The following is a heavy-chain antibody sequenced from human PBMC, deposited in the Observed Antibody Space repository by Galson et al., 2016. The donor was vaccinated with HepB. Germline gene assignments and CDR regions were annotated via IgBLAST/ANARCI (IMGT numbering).Heavy chain of an antibody. V-gene: IGHV4-59*01. CDR3: ARGRGIVGERYYYYYSGMDV. D-gene: IGHD1-26*01. CDR1: GGSISSDY. J-gene: IGHJ6*02. Sequence: SETLSLTCTVSGGSISSDYWSWIRQPPGRGLEWIGYIYYSGSTSYNPSLKSRVTISVDTSKKQFSLKLRSVTAADTAVYYCARGRGIVGERYYYYYSGMDVWGQGTLVTVSS. CDR2: IYYSGST.